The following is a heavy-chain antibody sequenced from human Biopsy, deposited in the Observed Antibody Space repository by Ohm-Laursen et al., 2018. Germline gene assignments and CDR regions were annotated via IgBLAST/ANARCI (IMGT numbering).Heavy chain of an antibody. J-gene: IGHJ4*02. V-gene: IGHV1-2*02. Sequence: ATVKISCKVSGYTFSLYHIHWVRQAPGQGLEWMGWIDPDGGRTSFGQNFQGRVTMTSDTSTGTAYLELTRLRSDDTAVYYCARGPYCSGGNCYSPLDHWGQGTLVTVSA. CDR1: GYTFSLYH. CDR3: ARGPYCSGGNCYSPLDH. D-gene: IGHD2-15*01. CDR2: IDPDGGRT.